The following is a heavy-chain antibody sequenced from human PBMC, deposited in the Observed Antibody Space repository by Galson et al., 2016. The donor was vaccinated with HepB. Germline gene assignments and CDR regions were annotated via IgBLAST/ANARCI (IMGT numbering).Heavy chain of an antibody. CDR1: GFSFTTHV. J-gene: IGHJ1*01. D-gene: IGHD1-14*01. V-gene: IGHV3-23*01. CDR2: ISGSGGST. CDR3: AKTITSYSSPWHGLTSTLQH. Sequence: SLRLSCAASGFSFTTHVMTWVRQSPAKGLEWISSISGSGGSTHYADSVKGRFTMSRDNSNNMVFLEMNSLRADDTAIYFCAKTITSYSSPWHGLTSTLQHWGQGTLVTVS.